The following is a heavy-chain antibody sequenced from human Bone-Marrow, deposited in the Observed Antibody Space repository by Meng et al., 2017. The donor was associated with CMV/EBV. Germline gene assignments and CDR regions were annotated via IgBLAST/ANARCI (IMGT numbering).Heavy chain of an antibody. CDR3: AHRLYDFWSGSHAEYFQH. V-gene: IGHV2-5*01. J-gene: IGHJ1*01. Sequence: LSTRGGGVGWIRQPPGKALEWLTLIYWNDNKRYSPSLKSRLTITKDTSENQVVLTMTNMDPVDTATYYCAHRLYDFWSGSHAEYFQHWGQGTLVTVSS. D-gene: IGHD3-3*01. CDR1: LSTRGGG. CDR2: IYWNDNK.